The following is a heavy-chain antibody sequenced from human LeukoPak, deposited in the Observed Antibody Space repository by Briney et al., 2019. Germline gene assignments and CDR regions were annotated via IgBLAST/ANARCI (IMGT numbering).Heavy chain of an antibody. J-gene: IGHJ4*02. Sequence: PGGSLRLSCAASGFTFSSYAMSWVRQAPGKGLEWVSTISDSGGSTYYADSVKGRFTISRDNAKNSLYLQMNSLRAEDTAVYYCARVNDFGDYFDYWGQGTLVTVSS. CDR1: GFTFSSYA. CDR2: ISDSGGST. CDR3: ARVNDFGDYFDY. V-gene: IGHV3-23*01. D-gene: IGHD3-3*01.